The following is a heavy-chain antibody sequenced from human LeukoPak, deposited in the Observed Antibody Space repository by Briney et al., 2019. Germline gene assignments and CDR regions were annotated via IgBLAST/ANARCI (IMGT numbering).Heavy chain of an antibody. CDR2: IYYSGST. Sequence: SETLSLTCTVSGGSISSYYWSWIRQPPGKGLEWIGYIYYSGSTNYNPSLKSRVTISVDTSKNQFSLNLSSVTAADTAAYYCARTVGAQYYLDYWGQGTLVTVYS. CDR3: ARTVGAQYYLDY. J-gene: IGHJ4*02. D-gene: IGHD1-26*01. V-gene: IGHV4-59*13. CDR1: GGSISSYY.